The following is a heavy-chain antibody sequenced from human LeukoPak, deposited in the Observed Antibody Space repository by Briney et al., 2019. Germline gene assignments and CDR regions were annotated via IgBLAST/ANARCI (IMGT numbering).Heavy chain of an antibody. CDR2: IYHSGST. Sequence: SETLSLTCTVSGYSISSGYYWGWIRQPPGKGLEWIGSIYHSGSTYYNPSLKSRVTISVDTSKNQFSLKLSSVTAADTAVYYCARGPPPGIAAAGRDYWGQGTLVTVSS. J-gene: IGHJ4*02. CDR1: GYSISSGYY. CDR3: ARGPPPGIAAAGRDY. V-gene: IGHV4-38-2*02. D-gene: IGHD6-13*01.